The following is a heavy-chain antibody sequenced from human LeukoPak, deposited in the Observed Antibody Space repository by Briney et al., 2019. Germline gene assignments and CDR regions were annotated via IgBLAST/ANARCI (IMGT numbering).Heavy chain of an antibody. Sequence: GGSLRLSCAASGFTFSSYSMNWVRQAPGKGLEWSSYISSASNTIHYADSVKGRFTISRDNAKNSVYLQMNSLRAEDTAMYYCARDGWFGDYNWFDPWGQGTLVTVSS. V-gene: IGHV3-48*01. CDR2: ISSASNTI. J-gene: IGHJ5*02. CDR3: ARDGWFGDYNWFDP. D-gene: IGHD3-10*01. CDR1: GFTFSSYS.